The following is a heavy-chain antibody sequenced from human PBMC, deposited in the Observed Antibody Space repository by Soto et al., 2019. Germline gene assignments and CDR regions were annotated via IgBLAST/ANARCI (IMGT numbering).Heavy chain of an antibody. V-gene: IGHV1-46*01. CDR2: FNPSGTST. J-gene: IGHJ4*02. D-gene: IGHD5-18*01. CDR3: ARALPRSSGYSYGALDY. CDR1: GYTFTNYY. Sequence: ASLKVSCKASGYTFTNYYMHWVRQAPGQGLEWMGIFNPSGTSTTYAQKFQGRVTMTRDTSTSTVYMELNSLRSDDTAVYYCARALPRSSGYSYGALDYWGQGTLVTVFS.